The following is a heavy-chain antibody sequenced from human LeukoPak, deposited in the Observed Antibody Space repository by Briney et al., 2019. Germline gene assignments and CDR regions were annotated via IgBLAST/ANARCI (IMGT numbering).Heavy chain of an antibody. Sequence: GESLKISCTGSGYSFTSYWIRWVRQMPGKGLEWMGRIDPSDSYTNYSPSFQGHVTISADKSISTVYLQWSSLKASGTAMYYCARHSAGIVVAGKWGQGTLVTVSS. CDR3: ARHSAGIVVAGK. D-gene: IGHD6-19*01. CDR2: IDPSDSYT. V-gene: IGHV5-10-1*01. J-gene: IGHJ1*01. CDR1: GYSFTSYW.